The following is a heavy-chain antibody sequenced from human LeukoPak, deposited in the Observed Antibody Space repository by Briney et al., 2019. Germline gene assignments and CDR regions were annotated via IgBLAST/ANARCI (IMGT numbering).Heavy chain of an antibody. J-gene: IGHJ4*02. CDR3: ASQKWLQLYYFDY. Sequence: SVKVSCKASGGTFSSYGINWVRQAPGQGLEWMGGIIPIFGTATYAQKFQGRVTITADESTSTAYMDLSSLRSEDTAVYYCASQKWLQLYYFDYWGQGTLVTVSS. CDR1: GGTFSSYG. CDR2: IIPIFGTA. D-gene: IGHD5-24*01. V-gene: IGHV1-69*01.